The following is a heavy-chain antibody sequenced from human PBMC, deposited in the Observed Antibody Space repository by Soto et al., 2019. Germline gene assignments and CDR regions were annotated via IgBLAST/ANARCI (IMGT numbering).Heavy chain of an antibody. CDR1: GGAFGRYS. CDR3: ARGDEMTAVTIFEY. V-gene: IGHV1-69*01. D-gene: IGHD4-17*01. CDR2: VIPVFNTS. J-gene: IGHJ4*02. Sequence: QLQLEQSGPEVKRPWTSVKVSCKASGGAFGRYSVSWVRQAPGQGLEWIGGVIPVFNTSNYSLKFQGRVAIFADLSTNTVFMELRSLRSEDTALYYCARGDEMTAVTIFEYWGQGTLVTVSS.